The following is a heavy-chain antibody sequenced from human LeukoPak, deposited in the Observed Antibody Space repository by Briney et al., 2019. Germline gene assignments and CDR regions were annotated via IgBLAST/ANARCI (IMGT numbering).Heavy chain of an antibody. J-gene: IGHJ4*02. V-gene: IGHV3-23*01. D-gene: IGHD4-17*01. CDR2: IINSGGST. CDR1: GFTFSNYA. CDR3: AKDIYGDYGGLDY. Sequence: GGSLRLSCAAPGFTFSNYAMNWVRQAPGGGLEWVSTIINSGGSTYYADSVKGRFTISRDSSKNTLYLQMNSLRDEDTAVYYCAKDIYGDYGGLDYWGQGTLVTVSS.